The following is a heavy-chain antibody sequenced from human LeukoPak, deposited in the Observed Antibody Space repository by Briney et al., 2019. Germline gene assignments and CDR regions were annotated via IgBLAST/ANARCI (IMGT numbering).Heavy chain of an antibody. J-gene: IGHJ3*01. Sequence: PGGSLRLSCAASGFTFYDYGMSWVRQAPGKGLEWVSGINWSGGSTGYAGSVKGRFTISRDNAENSLYLQMNSLRDEDTAVYFCVRDRDYAFDFWGQGTMVTVSS. CDR1: GFTFYDYG. CDR2: INWSGGST. CDR3: VRDRDYAFDF. V-gene: IGHV3-20*04.